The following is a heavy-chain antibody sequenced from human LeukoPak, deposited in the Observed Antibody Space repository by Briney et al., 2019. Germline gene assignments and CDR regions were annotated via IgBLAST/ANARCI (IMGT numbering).Heavy chain of an antibody. J-gene: IGHJ3*02. CDR3: ARKNAFDI. V-gene: IGHV4-59*01. CDR2: IYYSWST. Sequence: ASETLSLTCTVSGGSISSYYWGWIRQPPRKGLEWIGYIYYSWSTNYNPSLKSRVTISVDSSKNQFSLKLSSVTAADTAVYYCARKNAFDIWGQGTMVTVSS. CDR1: GGSISSYY.